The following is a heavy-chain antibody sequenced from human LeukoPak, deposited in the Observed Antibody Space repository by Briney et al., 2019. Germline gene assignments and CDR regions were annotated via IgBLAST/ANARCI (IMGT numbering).Heavy chain of an antibody. CDR2: IYSGGST. Sequence: GGSLRLSCAASGFTVSSNYVSWVRQAPGKGLEWVSVIYSGGSTYYADSVKGRFTISRDNSKNTLYLQMNSLRAEDTAVYYCATQIRSWAFDIWGQGTMVTVSS. CDR3: ATQIRSWAFDI. J-gene: IGHJ3*02. CDR1: GFTVSSNY. V-gene: IGHV3-53*01.